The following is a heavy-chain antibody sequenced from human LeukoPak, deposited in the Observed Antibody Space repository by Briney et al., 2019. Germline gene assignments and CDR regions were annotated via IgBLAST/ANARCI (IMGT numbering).Heavy chain of an antibody. D-gene: IGHD2-2*01. CDR3: ARSVSSRFTSPRRPYYFDP. J-gene: IGHJ4*02. CDR1: GFTFSSYG. V-gene: IGHV3-30*02. Sequence: PGGSLRLSCAASGFTFSSYGMHWVRRAPGKGLEWVAFIRYDESSKYYADSVKGQFTISRDNSKNTLYLQMNSLRAEDTAVYYCARSVSSRFTSPRRPYYFDPWGQGTLVTVSS. CDR2: IRYDESSK.